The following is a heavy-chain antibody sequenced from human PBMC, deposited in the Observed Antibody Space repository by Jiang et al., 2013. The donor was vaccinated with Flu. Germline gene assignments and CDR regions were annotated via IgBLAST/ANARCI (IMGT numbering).Heavy chain of an antibody. V-gene: IGHV4-59*01. CDR2: IYYSGST. J-gene: IGHJ4*02. Sequence: GSGLVKPSETLSLTCTVSGGSISSYYWSWIRQPPGKGLEWIGYIYYSGSTNYNPSLKSRVTISVDTSKNQFSLKLSSVTAADTAVYYCARESVGADYWGQGTLVTVSS. D-gene: IGHD1-26*01. CDR1: GGSISSYY. CDR3: ARESVGADY.